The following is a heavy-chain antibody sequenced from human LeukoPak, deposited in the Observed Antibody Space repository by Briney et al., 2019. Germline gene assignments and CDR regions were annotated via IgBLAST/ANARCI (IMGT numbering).Heavy chain of an antibody. CDR2: INWNGGST. CDR3: AGGPVVVTAAFDY. D-gene: IGHD2-21*02. CDR1: GFTFDDYG. V-gene: IGHV3-20*04. J-gene: IGHJ4*02. Sequence: PGGSLRLSCAASGFTFDDYGMSWVRQAPGKGLEWVSGINWNGGSTGYADSVKGRFTISRDNSKNTLYLQMNSLRAEDTAVYYCAGGPVVVTAAFDYWGQGTLVTVSS.